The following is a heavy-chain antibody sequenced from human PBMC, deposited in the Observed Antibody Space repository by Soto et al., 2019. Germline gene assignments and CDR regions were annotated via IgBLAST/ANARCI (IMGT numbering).Heavy chain of an antibody. J-gene: IGHJ4*02. V-gene: IGHV3-30*18. CDR3: AKDKRAVVVTAPFDY. D-gene: IGHD2-21*02. CDR1: GFTFSSYG. CDR2: ISYDGSNK. Sequence: QVQLVESGGGVVQPGRSLRLSCAASGFTFSSYGMHWVRQAPGKGLEWVAVISYDGSNKYYADSVKGRFTISRDNPKNTLYLQMNRLRAEETAVYYCAKDKRAVVVTAPFDYWGQETLVTVSS.